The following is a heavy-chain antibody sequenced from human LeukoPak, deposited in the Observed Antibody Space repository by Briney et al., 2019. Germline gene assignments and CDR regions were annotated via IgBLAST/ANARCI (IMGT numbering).Heavy chain of an antibody. CDR1: GGSISSGSYY. Sequence: SETLSLTCTVPGGSISSGSYYWSWIRQPAGKGLEWIGRIYTSGSTNYNPSLKSRVTISVDTSKNQFSLKLSSVTAADTAVYYCARDPYYDFWSGYYSPAFDIWGQGTMVTVSS. J-gene: IGHJ3*02. CDR3: ARDPYYDFWSGYYSPAFDI. V-gene: IGHV4-61*02. D-gene: IGHD3-3*01. CDR2: IYTSGST.